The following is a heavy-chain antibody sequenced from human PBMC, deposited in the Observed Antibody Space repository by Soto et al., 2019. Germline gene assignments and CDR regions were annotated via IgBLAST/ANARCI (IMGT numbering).Heavy chain of an antibody. CDR2: TSYDGSNT. CDR1: GFIFSRHG. D-gene: IGHD3-3*01. J-gene: IGHJ6*02. V-gene: IGHV3-30*18. CDR3: AKDRGSYDIWSGTQRYYAMDV. Sequence: ESVGGVVQPGTSLRLSCAASGFIFSRHGMHWVRQAPGKGLEWVAFTSYDGSNTYYADSVKGRFTISRDNPKNTLFLQMNSLRPNDTALYFCAKDRGSYDIWSGTQRYYAMDVWGQGATVTVSS.